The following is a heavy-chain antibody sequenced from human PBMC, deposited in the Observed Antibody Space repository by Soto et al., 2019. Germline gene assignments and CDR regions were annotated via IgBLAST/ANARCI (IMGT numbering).Heavy chain of an antibody. CDR1: GFTVSNNY. Sequence: GGSLRLSCVASGFTVSNNYMGWVRHAPGKGLEWVSVIYSGGGTYYADSVKGRFTISRDNSKNTLYLQMNSLRAEDTAVYFCARDYFQYYYDTSGYYPGAFAFWGQGT. D-gene: IGHD3-22*01. V-gene: IGHV3-66*01. CDR3: ARDYFQYYYDTSGYYPGAFAF. J-gene: IGHJ3*01. CDR2: IYSGGGT.